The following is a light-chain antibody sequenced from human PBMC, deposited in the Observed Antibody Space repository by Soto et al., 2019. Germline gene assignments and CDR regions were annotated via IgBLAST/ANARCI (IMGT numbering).Light chain of an antibody. CDR2: GAS. Sequence: DIVLTQSPGTLSLSPGERATLSCRASQSVSNNYLAWYQQKPGQAPRLLIYGASTRATGIPARFSGSGSGTDFTLTISRLEPEDFAVYYCQQYGSSGTFGQGTKVDIK. CDR1: QSVSNNY. V-gene: IGKV3-20*01. J-gene: IGKJ1*01. CDR3: QQYGSSGT.